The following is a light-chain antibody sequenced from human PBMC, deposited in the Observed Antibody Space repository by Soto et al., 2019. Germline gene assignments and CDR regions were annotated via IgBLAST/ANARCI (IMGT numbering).Light chain of an antibody. V-gene: IGKV1-5*03. CDR1: QSITTW. Sequence: DIQMTQSPSTLSASVGDRVTITCRASQSITTWLVWYQQKPGKAPKVLIYQASNLQDGVPSRFSGSGSGTEFTLTINSLQPDDFATYYCQQYNTYSPYTFGQGTRLEIK. CDR3: QQYNTYSPYT. J-gene: IGKJ2*01. CDR2: QAS.